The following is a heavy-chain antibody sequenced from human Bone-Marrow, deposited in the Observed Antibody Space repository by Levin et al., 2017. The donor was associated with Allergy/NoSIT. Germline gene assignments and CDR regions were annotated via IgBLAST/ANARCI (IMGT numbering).Heavy chain of an antibody. J-gene: IGHJ4*02. D-gene: IGHD5-18*01. V-gene: IGHV3-23*01. CDR2: ISGSGGST. CDR1: GFTFSSYA. CDR3: AKRGSRGYSYGYWVYFDY. Sequence: PGGSLRLSCAASGFTFSSYAMSWVRQAPGKGLEWVSAISGSGGSTYYADSVKGRFTISRDNSKNTLYLQMNSLRAEDTAVYYCAKRGSRGYSYGYWVYFDYWGQGTLVTVSS.